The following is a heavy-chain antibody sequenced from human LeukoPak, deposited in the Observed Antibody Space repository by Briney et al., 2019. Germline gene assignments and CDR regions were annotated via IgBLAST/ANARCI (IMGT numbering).Heavy chain of an antibody. CDR1: GGTFTSYA. CDR3: GGCYDTDYYYYYYMDV. J-gene: IGHJ6*03. D-gene: IGHD5-12*01. Sequence: SVKVSCKASGGTFTSYAISWVRQAPGQGLEWMGGINPIFGTANYAQKFQGRVTITTDKSTSTAYMELSSLRSEDTAVYYCGGCYDTDYYYYYYMDVWGKGTTVTVSS. CDR2: INPIFGTA. V-gene: IGHV1-69*05.